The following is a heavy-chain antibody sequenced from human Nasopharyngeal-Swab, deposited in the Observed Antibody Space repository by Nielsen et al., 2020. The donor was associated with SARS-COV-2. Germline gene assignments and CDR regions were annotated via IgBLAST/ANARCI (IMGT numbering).Heavy chain of an antibody. CDR3: ARDRVAGDSSGYYDAFDI. D-gene: IGHD3-22*01. J-gene: IGHJ3*02. Sequence: GGSLRLSCAAPGFTFSSYSMNWVRQAPGKGLEWVSSISSSSSYIYYADSVKGRFTISRDNAKNSLYLQMNSLRAEDTAVYYCARDRVAGDSSGYYDAFDIWGQGTMVTVSS. CDR2: ISSSSSYI. V-gene: IGHV3-21*01. CDR1: GFTFSSYS.